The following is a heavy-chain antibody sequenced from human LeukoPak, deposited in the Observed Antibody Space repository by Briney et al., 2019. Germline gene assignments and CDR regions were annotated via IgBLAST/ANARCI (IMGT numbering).Heavy chain of an antibody. CDR2: TYYRSEWYY. CDR1: GDSVSRNNIA. CDR3: ARGIGWPYFDY. J-gene: IGHJ4*02. V-gene: IGHV6-1*01. D-gene: IGHD5-24*01. Sequence: SQTLSLTCAISGDSVSRNNIAWNWIRQSPSRGLEWLGRTYYRSEWYYDYALSVKSRITINPDTSKNQFSLQLNSVTPEDTAVYYCARGIGWPYFDYWGQGTLVTVSS.